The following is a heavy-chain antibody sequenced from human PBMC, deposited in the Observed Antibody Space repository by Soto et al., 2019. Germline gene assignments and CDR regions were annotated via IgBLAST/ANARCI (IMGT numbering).Heavy chain of an antibody. V-gene: IGHV3-33*06. D-gene: IGHD2-15*01. CDR1: GFTFSDFA. CDR3: AKAGAYCSGGSCYGHNWLDP. Sequence: QVQLVESGGGVVQPGRSLRLSCAASGFTFSDFAMHWVRQAPGKGLEWVAVIWYDGSNQEYADSVKGRFTISRDNSKNTRYLQMNSLRDEDTAAYHCAKAGAYCSGGSCYGHNWLDPWGQGTLVTVSS. J-gene: IGHJ5*02. CDR2: IWYDGSNQ.